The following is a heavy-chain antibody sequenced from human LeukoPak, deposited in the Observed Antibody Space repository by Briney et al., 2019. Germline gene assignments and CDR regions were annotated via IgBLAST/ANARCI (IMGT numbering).Heavy chain of an antibody. CDR1: GDSITSYY. V-gene: IGHV4-59*01. J-gene: IGHJ6*02. Sequence: SATLSLTCTVSGDSITSYYWNWVRQPPGKGLEWIGYIHYTGKNYYNPSLKSRITMSVDTSKSQFSLKLSSVIAADTAVYYCARDTHRRAGTTYYYYYYGMDVWGQGTTVTVSS. CDR2: IHYTGKN. CDR3: ARDTHRRAGTTYYYYYYGMDV. D-gene: IGHD6-19*01.